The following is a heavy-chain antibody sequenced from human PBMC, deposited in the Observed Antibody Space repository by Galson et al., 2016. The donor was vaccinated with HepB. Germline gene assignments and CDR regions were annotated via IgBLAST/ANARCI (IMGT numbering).Heavy chain of an antibody. CDR3: ARSYGAGTYLY. Sequence: ETLSLTCIVSGGSVSSNSYYWNWIRQTPGKGLEWIGSISHRGSTQYNPSLQSRVTISVDTSKNHFSLKLTSVTAADTAVYFCARSYGAGTYLYWGQGSLVTVSS. CDR2: ISHRGST. V-gene: IGHV4-39*07. D-gene: IGHD3-10*01. CDR1: GGSVSSNSYY. J-gene: IGHJ4*02.